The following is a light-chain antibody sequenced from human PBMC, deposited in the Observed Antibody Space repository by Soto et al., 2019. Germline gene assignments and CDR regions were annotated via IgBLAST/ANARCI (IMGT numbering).Light chain of an antibody. J-gene: IGKJ1*01. CDR2: KAS. CDR1: QSIGSW. CDR3: QQYGCYSTWT. V-gene: IGKV1-5*03. Sequence: DIQMTQSPTTLSASVGDRVTITCRASQSIGSWLAWYQQKPGKAPKLLIYKASTIESGVPSRFSGSGSGTEFILTISSLQPDDFASYYCQQYGCYSTWTFGQGTKVEIK.